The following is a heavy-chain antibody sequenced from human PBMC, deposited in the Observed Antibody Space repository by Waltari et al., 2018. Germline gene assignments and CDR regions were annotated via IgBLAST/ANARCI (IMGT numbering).Heavy chain of an antibody. Sequence: EVQLVESGGGLVQPGGSLRLSCLVSGFTFSDYWMSWVRQAPGKGREGVANIKQDGSDIYYADPVKGRLTISRDNAKNSLYLQMNSLRAEDTAVYYCARDVGNVGGNYWGQGTLVTVSS. D-gene: IGHD3-10*01. J-gene: IGHJ4*02. CDR2: IKQDGSDI. V-gene: IGHV3-7*01. CDR3: ARDVGNVGGNY. CDR1: GFTFSDYW.